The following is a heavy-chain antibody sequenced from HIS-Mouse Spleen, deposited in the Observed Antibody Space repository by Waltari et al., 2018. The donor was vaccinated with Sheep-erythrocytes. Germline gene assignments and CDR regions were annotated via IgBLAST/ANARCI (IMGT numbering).Heavy chain of an antibody. CDR3: ARALSIAARPNWFDP. J-gene: IGHJ5*02. CDR2: INHSGST. CDR1: GGSFGGYY. Sequence: QVQLQQWGAGLLKPPETLSLTCAVYGGSFGGYYWSWIRQPPGKGLEWIGEINHSGSTHYHPSLKSRFTIAVDTSKNQLSRKLSSVTAADTAVYYCARALSIAARPNWFDPWGQGTLVTVSS. V-gene: IGHV4-34*01. D-gene: IGHD6-6*01.